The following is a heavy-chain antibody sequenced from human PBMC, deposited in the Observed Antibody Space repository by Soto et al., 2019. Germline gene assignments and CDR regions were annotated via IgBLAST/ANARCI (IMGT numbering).Heavy chain of an antibody. CDR3: ASNKRGYSGYDLSSFDY. V-gene: IGHV4-31*03. Sequence: QVQLQESGPGLVKPSQTLSLTCTVSGGSISSGGYYWSWIRQHPGKGLEWIGYIYYSGSTYYNPSLKSRVTISVDTSKNQFSLKLSSVTAADTAVYYCASNKRGYSGYDLSSFDYWGQGTLVTVSS. CDR1: GGSISSGGYY. J-gene: IGHJ4*02. CDR2: IYYSGST. D-gene: IGHD5-12*01.